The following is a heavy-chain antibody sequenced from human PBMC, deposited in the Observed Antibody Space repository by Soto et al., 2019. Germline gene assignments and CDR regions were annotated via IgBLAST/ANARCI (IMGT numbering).Heavy chain of an antibody. CDR2: ISAYNGNT. J-gene: IGHJ4*02. V-gene: IGHV1-18*01. Sequence: ASVKVSCKASGYTFTSYGISWVRQAPGQGLEWMGWISAYNGNTNYAQKLQGRVTMTTDTSTSTAYMELRSLRSDDTAVYYCARANEDYYGPGSYYHDYWGQGTLVTVSS. D-gene: IGHD3-10*01. CDR1: GYTFTSYG. CDR3: ARANEDYYGPGSYYHDY.